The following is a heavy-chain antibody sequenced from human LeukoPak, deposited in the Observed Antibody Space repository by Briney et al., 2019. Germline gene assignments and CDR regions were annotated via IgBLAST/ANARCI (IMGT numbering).Heavy chain of an antibody. Sequence: GGSLRLSCAASGLTFSNAWMSWVRQAPGKGLEWVGRIKSKTDGGTTDYAAPVKGRFTISRDDSKNTLYLQMNNLKTEDTAVYYCTTALRYFDWFDYWGQGTLVTVSS. CDR2: IKSKTDGGTT. CDR3: TTALRYFDWFDY. V-gene: IGHV3-15*01. J-gene: IGHJ4*02. CDR1: GLTFSNAW. D-gene: IGHD3-9*01.